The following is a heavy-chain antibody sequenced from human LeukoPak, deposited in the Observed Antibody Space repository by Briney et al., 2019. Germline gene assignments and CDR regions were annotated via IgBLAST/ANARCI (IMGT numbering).Heavy chain of an antibody. CDR3: ARADYDILTGTANYGMDV. V-gene: IGHV4-59*01. CDR2: IYYSGST. CDR1: GGSISSYY. J-gene: IGHJ6*02. D-gene: IGHD3-9*01. Sequence: PSETLSLTCTVSGGSISSYYWSWIRQPPGKGLEWIGYIYYSGSTNYNPPLKSRVTISVDTSKNQFSLKLSSVTAADTAVYYCARADYDILTGTANYGMDVWGQGTTVTVSS.